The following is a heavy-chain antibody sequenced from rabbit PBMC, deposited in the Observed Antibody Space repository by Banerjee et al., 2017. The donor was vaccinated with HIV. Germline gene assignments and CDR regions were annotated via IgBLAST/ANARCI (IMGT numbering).Heavy chain of an antibody. D-gene: IGHD8-1*01. CDR1: GFSFSSGYD. Sequence: QEQLVESGGGLVQPEGSLTLTCTASGFSFSSGYDMCWVRQAPGKGLEWIACIDAGSSGSTHYASWAKGRFTISKTSSTTVTLQMTSLTAADTATYFCARGGYGGYAGGGYLWGQGTLVTVS. J-gene: IGHJ4*01. CDR2: IDAGSSGST. CDR3: ARGGYGGYAGGGYL. V-gene: IGHV1S45*01.